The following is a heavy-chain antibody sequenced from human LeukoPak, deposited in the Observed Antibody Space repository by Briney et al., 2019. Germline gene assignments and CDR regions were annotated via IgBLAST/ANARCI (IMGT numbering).Heavy chain of an antibody. CDR1: GHTFTSYY. Sequence: ASVKVSCKASGHTFTSYYMHWVRQAPGQGLEWMGIINPSAGSTSYAQKFQGRVTMTRDMSTSTVYMELSSLRSEDTAVYYCARVRRDYYDSTAPSPFDYWGQGTLVTVSS. V-gene: IGHV1-46*01. CDR3: ARVRRDYYDSTAPSPFDY. CDR2: INPSAGST. D-gene: IGHD3-22*01. J-gene: IGHJ4*02.